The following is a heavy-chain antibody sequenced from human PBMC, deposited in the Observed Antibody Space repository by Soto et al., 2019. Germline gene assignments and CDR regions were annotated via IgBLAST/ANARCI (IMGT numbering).Heavy chain of an antibody. CDR3: ARVGCSGGSCPLDY. V-gene: IGHV3-11*01. CDR2: ISGSGTTI. J-gene: IGHJ4*02. D-gene: IGHD2-15*01. CDR1: AFIISDYY. Sequence: QVQLVESGGGLVKPGGSLRLSCAASAFIISDYYMSWIRQAPGKGLEWVSYISGSGTTIYYADSVKGRFTISRDNAKNSLYLQMRSLRVEDTAVYYCARVGCSGGSCPLDYWGQGTLVTVSS.